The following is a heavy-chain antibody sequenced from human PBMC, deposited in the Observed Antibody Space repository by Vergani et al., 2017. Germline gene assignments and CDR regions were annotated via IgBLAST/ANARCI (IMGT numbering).Heavy chain of an antibody. CDR1: GGSVSSGSYY. V-gene: IGHV4-61*01. CDR3: AKDRAMATITLLEDR. Sequence: QVQLQESGPGLVKPSETLSLTCTVSGGSVSSGSYYWSWIRQPPGKGLEWIGYIYYSGSTNYNPSLKSRVTISVDTSKNQFSLKLSSVTAADTAVYYCAKDRAMATITLLEDRWGQGTLVTVSS. D-gene: IGHD5-24*01. CDR2: IYYSGST. J-gene: IGHJ5*02.